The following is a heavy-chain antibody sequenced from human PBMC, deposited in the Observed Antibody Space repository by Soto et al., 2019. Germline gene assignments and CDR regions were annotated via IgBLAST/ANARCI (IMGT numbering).Heavy chain of an antibody. CDR2: IWYDGSNK. CDR3: VKESYSYGVLVGYYYGMDV. J-gene: IGHJ6*02. V-gene: IGHV3-33*06. CDR1: GFTFSSYG. D-gene: IGHD5-18*01. Sequence: PGGSLRLSCAASGFTFSSYGMHWVRQAPGKGLEWVAVIWYDGSNKYYADSVKGRFTISRDNSKNTLFLQMNSLRAEDTAVYYCVKESYSYGVLVGYYYGMDVWGQGTTVTVSS.